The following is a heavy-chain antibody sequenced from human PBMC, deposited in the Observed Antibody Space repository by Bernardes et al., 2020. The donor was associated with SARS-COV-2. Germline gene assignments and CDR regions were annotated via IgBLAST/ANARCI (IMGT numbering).Heavy chain of an antibody. Sequence: GGSLRLSCAASGFTFSSYAMSWVRQAPGKGLEWVSGISGSGGSTDYADSVKGRFTISRDNSKNTLYLQMNSLRAEDTAIYYCAKDRVAIVGAPCFDYWGQGTLVTVSS. J-gene: IGHJ4*02. CDR2: ISGSGGST. CDR1: GFTFSSYA. D-gene: IGHD1-26*01. CDR3: AKDRVAIVGAPCFDY. V-gene: IGHV3-23*01.